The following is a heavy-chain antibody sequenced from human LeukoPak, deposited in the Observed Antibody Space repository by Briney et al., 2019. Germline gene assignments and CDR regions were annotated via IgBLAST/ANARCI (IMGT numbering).Heavy chain of an antibody. J-gene: IGHJ3*02. Sequence: SVKVSCKASGGTFSSYAISWVRQAPGQGLEWMGGIIPIFGTANYAQKFQGGVTITADESTSTAYMELSSLRSEDTAVYYCARAREAAEAFDIWGQGTMVTVSS. CDR1: GGTFSSYA. CDR2: IIPIFGTA. D-gene: IGHD6-25*01. V-gene: IGHV1-69*13. CDR3: ARAREAAEAFDI.